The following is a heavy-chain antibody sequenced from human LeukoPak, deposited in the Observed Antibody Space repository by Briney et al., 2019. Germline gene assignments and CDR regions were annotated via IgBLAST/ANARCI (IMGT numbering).Heavy chain of an antibody. CDR2: ISSSSSYI. J-gene: IGHJ5*02. D-gene: IGHD6-13*01. Sequence: GGSLRLSCAASGFTFSSYSMNWVRQAPGKGLEWVSSISSSSSYIYYADSVKGRFTISRDNAKNSLYLQMNSLRAEDTAVYYCARDMFGPYSSSLHPWFDPWGQGTLVTVSS. CDR3: ARDMFGPYSSSLHPWFDP. V-gene: IGHV3-21*01. CDR1: GFTFSSYS.